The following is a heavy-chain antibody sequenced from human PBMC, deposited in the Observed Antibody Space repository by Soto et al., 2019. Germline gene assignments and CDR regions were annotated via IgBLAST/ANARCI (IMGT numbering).Heavy chain of an antibody. CDR2: ISDIGDRT. CDR1: GFTFSSYA. D-gene: IGHD4-4*01. V-gene: IGHV3-23*01. Sequence: VQLLESGGGLVQPGGSLRLSCAASGFTFSSYAMNWVRQAPGKGLEWVSAISDIGDRTYYADSVKGRFTISRDNPKNTLHLQMNSLRAEDTAVYYCARMTTVATYYQYGMDVWGQGTTVTVSS. CDR3: ARMTTVATYYQYGMDV. J-gene: IGHJ6*02.